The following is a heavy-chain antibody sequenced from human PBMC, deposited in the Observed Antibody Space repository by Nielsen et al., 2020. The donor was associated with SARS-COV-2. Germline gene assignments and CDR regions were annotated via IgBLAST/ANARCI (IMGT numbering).Heavy chain of an antibody. J-gene: IGHJ6*02. CDR2: INPNSGGT. Sequence: ASVKVSCKASGYTFTGYYMHWVRQAPGQGLEWMGWINPNSGGTNYAQKFQGRVTMTRDTSISTAYMELSRLRSDDTAVYYCARVLTIFGVGDYGMDVWGQGTTVTVSS. D-gene: IGHD3-3*01. V-gene: IGHV1-2*02. CDR1: GYTFTGYY. CDR3: ARVLTIFGVGDYGMDV.